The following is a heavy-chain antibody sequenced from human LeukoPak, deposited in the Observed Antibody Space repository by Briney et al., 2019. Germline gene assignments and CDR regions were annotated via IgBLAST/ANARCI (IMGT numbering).Heavy chain of an antibody. J-gene: IGHJ6*04. Sequence: GGSLRLSCAASGLTFSSYGMHWVRQAPGKGLEWVAVISYDGSNKYYADSVKGRFTISRDNSKNTLYLQMNSLRAEDTAVYYCAELGITMIGGVWGKGTTVTISS. V-gene: IGHV3-30*12. CDR2: ISYDGSNK. D-gene: IGHD3-10*02. CDR3: AELGITMIGGV. CDR1: GLTFSSYG.